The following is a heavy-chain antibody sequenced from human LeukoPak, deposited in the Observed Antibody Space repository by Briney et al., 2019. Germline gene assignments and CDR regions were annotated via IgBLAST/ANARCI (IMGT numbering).Heavy chain of an antibody. V-gene: IGHV3-30*18. D-gene: IGHD2-2*01. CDR3: AKDGGQVVPAAIGVFDP. Sequence: PGGSLRLSCAASGFTSSSYGMHWVRQAPGKGLEWVAVISYDGSNKYYADSVKGRFTISRDNSKNTLYLQMNSLRAEDTAVYYCAKDGGQVVPAAIGVFDPWGQGTLVTVSS. CDR1: GFTSSSYG. J-gene: IGHJ5*02. CDR2: ISYDGSNK.